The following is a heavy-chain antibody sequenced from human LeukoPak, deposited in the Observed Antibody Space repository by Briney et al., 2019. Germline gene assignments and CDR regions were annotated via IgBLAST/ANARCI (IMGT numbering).Heavy chain of an antibody. Sequence: SETLSLTCTVSGDSISSSSYYWGWIRQPPGKGLEWIGTIFYSGTTYYNPSLKSRVTISVDTSKNQFSLKLSSVTAADTAVYYCARGGRYYDSSGYYWGQGTLVTVSS. V-gene: IGHV4-39*01. D-gene: IGHD3-22*01. CDR3: ARGGRYYDSSGYY. CDR1: GDSISSSSYY. J-gene: IGHJ4*02. CDR2: IFYSGTT.